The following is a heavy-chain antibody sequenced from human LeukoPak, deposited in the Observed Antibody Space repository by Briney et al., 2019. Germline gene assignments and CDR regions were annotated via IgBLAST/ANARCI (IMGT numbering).Heavy chain of an antibody. CDR2: IKQDGSEK. CDR1: GFTFSSYW. Sequence: PGGSLRLSCAASGFTFSSYWMSWVRQAPGKGLEWVVNIKQDGSEKYYADSGKGRFTISRDNAKGTLYLQMSSLRAEDTAVYYCTGHHQAYSRTYWGQGTLVTVSS. J-gene: IGHJ4*02. V-gene: IGHV3-7*01. D-gene: IGHD4-11*01. CDR3: TGHHQAYSRTY.